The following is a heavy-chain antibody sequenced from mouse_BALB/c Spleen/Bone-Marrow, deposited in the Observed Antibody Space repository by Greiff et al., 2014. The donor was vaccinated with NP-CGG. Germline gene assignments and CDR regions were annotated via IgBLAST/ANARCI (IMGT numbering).Heavy chain of an antibody. Sequence: EVKLVESGGGLVKPGESLKFSCAASGITVSSYTMSWVRQTPEKRLERVASITGGGTTYYPDSVKGRFTISRDNARNILYLQVSSLRSEDTAIYYCARHYGYVDAMDYWGQGTSVTVSS. D-gene: IGHD1-2*01. CDR1: GITVSSYT. V-gene: IGHV5-6-5*01. CDR2: ITGGGTT. J-gene: IGHJ4*01. CDR3: ARHYGYVDAMDY.